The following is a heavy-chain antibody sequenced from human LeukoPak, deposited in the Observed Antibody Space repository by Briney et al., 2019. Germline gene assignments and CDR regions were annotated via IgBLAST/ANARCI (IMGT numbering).Heavy chain of an antibody. CDR3: ARDLGIRGVATPFDH. D-gene: IGHD3-10*01. V-gene: IGHV1-2*02. CDR2: MSPTSGDT. J-gene: IGHJ4*02. Sequence: ASVKVSCKASGYTFTSYSINWVRQAPGQGLEWMGWMSPTSGDTEYAQKFQGRVTMTRDTSISTAYMEVSRLTSDDTAVYYCARDLGIRGVATPFDHWGQGTLVTVSS. CDR1: GYTFTSYS.